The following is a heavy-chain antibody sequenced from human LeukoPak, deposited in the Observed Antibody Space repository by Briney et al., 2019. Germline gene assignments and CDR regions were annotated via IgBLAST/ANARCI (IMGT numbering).Heavy chain of an antibody. CDR1: GFTFRSYR. D-gene: IGHD6-19*01. Sequence: GGSLRLSCAASGFTFRSYRMSWVRQAPGKGLEWVATIKQDGSETYYVDSVKGRFAISRDNAKNSLYLQMNSLGVEDTAVYYCARPIYSSGWDQFQHWGQGTLVTVSS. CDR2: IKQDGSET. CDR3: ARPIYSSGWDQFQH. J-gene: IGHJ1*01. V-gene: IGHV3-7*01.